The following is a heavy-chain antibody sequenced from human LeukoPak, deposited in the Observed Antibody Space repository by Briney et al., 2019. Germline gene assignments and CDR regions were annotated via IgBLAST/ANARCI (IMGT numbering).Heavy chain of an antibody. CDR1: GFTFSSYS. CDR3: ARDSARITIFGVVIGSGYFDY. V-gene: IGHV3-21*01. Sequence: GGSLRLSCAASGFTFSSYSMNWVRQAPGKGLEWVSSISSSSSYIYYADSVKGRFTISRDNAKNSLYLQMNSLRAEDTAVYYCARDSARITIFGVVIGSGYFDYWGQGTLVTVSS. J-gene: IGHJ4*02. D-gene: IGHD3-3*01. CDR2: ISSSSSYI.